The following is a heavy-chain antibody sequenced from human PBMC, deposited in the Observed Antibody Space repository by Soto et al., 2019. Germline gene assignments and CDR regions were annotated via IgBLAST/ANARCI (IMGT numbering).Heavy chain of an antibody. CDR1: GGSFSGYY. CDR2: INQSGST. J-gene: IGHJ6*02. CDR3: ARGSRVPSAIRVFYYGMDV. Sequence: QVQLQQWGAGLLKPSETLSLTCAVYGGSFSGYYWSWIRQPPGKGLEWIGEINQSGSTNYNPSLKRLVTISVDTSKNQFSLKLSSVTAADTAVYYCARGSRVPSAIRVFYYGMDVWGQGTTVTVSS. D-gene: IGHD2-2*01. V-gene: IGHV4-34*01.